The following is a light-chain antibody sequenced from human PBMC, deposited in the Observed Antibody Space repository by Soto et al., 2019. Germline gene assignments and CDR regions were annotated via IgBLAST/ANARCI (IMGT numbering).Light chain of an antibody. Sequence: ENALTQSPGTLYLSPGERATLSCRASQSVSSSYLAWYQQKPGQAPRLLIYGASSRAPGIPDRFSGSGSGTDFTLTISILEPEEFAVYYCQQYGSSAPYTFGQGTKLEIK. J-gene: IGKJ2*01. V-gene: IGKV3-20*01. CDR3: QQYGSSAPYT. CDR1: QSVSSSY. CDR2: GAS.